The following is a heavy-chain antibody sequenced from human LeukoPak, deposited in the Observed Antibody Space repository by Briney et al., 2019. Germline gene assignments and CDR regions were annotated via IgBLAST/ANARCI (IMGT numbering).Heavy chain of an antibody. J-gene: IGHJ4*02. CDR1: GGSISSYY. V-gene: IGHV4-4*07. D-gene: IGHD3-10*01. CDR2: IYTSGST. CDR3: ARGDYYGSTYYFDY. Sequence: SETLSLTCTVSGGSISSYYWSWIRQPAGKGLEWIGRIYTSGSTNYNPSPKSRVTMSVDTSKNQFSLKLSSVTAADTAVYYCARGDYYGSTYYFDYWGQGTLVTVSS.